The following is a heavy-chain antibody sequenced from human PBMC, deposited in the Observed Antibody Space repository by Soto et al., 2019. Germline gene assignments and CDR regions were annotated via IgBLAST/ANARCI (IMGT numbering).Heavy chain of an antibody. J-gene: IGHJ4*02. CDR2: MNPNTGNS. D-gene: IGHD1-1*01. Sequence: ASVKVSCKACGYTFTSYDIYWVRQATGQGLEWMGWMNPNTGNSAYAQKFQGRVTVTSDTSINTVHMELSSLRSEDTAVYYCARRAETNGWNGFGADKYYFDFWGQGTLVTVSS. CDR1: GYTFTSYD. V-gene: IGHV1-8*01. CDR3: ARRAETNGWNGFGADKYYFDF.